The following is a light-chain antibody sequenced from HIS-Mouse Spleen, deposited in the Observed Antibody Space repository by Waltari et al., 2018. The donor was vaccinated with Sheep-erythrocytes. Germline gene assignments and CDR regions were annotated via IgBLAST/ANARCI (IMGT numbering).Light chain of an antibody. J-gene: IGKJ2*01. Sequence: DVVMTQSPHSLPVTLGQPASISCRSSQSLVHSDGNTYLNWFQQRPGQSPRRLIYKVSNRDSGVPDRFSGSGSGTDFTLKISRVEAEDVGVYYCMQGDTFGQGTKLEIK. V-gene: IGKV2-30*02. CDR3: MQGDT. CDR1: QSLVHSDGNTY. CDR2: KVS.